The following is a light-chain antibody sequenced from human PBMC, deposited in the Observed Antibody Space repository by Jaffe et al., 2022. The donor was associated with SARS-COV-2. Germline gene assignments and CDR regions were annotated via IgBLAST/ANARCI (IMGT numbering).Light chain of an antibody. CDR2: PAS. J-gene: IGKJ5*01. V-gene: IGKV1-9*01. Sequence: IQLTQSPSLLSASVGDRVTITCRASQGINSSLAWYQRKPGKAPNLLIFPASTVQTGVPSRFSGSGSGREFTLTINSLQPEDFATYFCQQLNSYPITFGQGTRLEIK. CDR1: QGINSS. CDR3: QQLNSYPIT.